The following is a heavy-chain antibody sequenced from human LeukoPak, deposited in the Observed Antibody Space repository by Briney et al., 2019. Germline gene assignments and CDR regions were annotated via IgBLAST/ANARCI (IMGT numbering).Heavy chain of an antibody. CDR1: GFTFSSYG. CDR2: IWYDGSNK. Sequence: QPGGSLRLSCAASGFTFSSYGMHWVRQAPGKGLEWVAVIWYDGSNKYYADSVKGRFTISRDNSKNTLYLQMNSLRAEDTAVYYCASHREVRGVASDYWGQGTLVTVSS. D-gene: IGHD3-10*01. V-gene: IGHV3-33*01. CDR3: ASHREVRGVASDY. J-gene: IGHJ4*02.